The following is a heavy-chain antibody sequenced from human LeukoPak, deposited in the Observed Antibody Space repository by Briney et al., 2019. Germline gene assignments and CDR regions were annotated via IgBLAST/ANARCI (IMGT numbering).Heavy chain of an antibody. CDR3: ARDYYGSGSYSTP. CDR2: IWYDGSKK. CDR1: GFTFSSYG. D-gene: IGHD3-10*01. Sequence: PGGSLRLSCAASGFTFSSYGMHWVRQAPGKGLEWVAVIWYDGSKKYYVDSVKGRFTISRDNSKNTLYLQMNSLRAEDTAVYYCARDYYGSGSYSTPWGQGTLVTVSS. V-gene: IGHV3-33*01. J-gene: IGHJ5*02.